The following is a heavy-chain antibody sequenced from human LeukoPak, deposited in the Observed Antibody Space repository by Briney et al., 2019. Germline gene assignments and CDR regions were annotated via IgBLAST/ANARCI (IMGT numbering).Heavy chain of an antibody. CDR3: ARGVIRGIDAFDI. Sequence: GGSLRLSCAASGFTVSSNYISWVRQAPGKGLECVSVSYSGGSTDYADSVKGRFAISRDNSKNTLYLQMNSLRTEDTAVYYCARGVIRGIDAFDIWGQGTMVTVSS. CDR1: GFTVSSNY. V-gene: IGHV3-66*02. D-gene: IGHD3-10*01. J-gene: IGHJ3*02. CDR2: SYSGGST.